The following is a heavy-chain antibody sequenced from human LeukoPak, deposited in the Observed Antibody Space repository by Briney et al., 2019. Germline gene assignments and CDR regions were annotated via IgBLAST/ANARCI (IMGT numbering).Heavy chain of an antibody. D-gene: IGHD2-2*01. Sequence: GGSLRLSCAASGFTFDDYAMHWVRQAPGKGLEWVSGISWNSGSIGYADSVKGRFTISRDNAKNSLYLQMNSLRAEDTALYYCAKEVMPNYGMDVWGQGTTVTVSS. J-gene: IGHJ6*02. CDR1: GFTFDDYA. CDR3: AKEVMPNYGMDV. CDR2: ISWNSGSI. V-gene: IGHV3-9*01.